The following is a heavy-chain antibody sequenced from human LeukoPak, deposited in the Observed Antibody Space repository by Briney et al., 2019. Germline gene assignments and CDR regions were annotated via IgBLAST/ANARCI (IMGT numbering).Heavy chain of an antibody. CDR1: GFTFSSYS. CDR2: ISSSSSYI. D-gene: IGHD3-9*01. V-gene: IGHV3-21*01. Sequence: GGSLRLSCAASGFTFSSYSMNWVRQAPGKGLEWVSSISSSSSYIYHADSVKGRFTISRDNAKNSLYLQMNSLRAEDTAVYYCARVPPKNYDILTGYQGWDYYYYGMDVWGQGTTVTVSS. CDR3: ARVPPKNYDILTGYQGWDYYYYGMDV. J-gene: IGHJ6*02.